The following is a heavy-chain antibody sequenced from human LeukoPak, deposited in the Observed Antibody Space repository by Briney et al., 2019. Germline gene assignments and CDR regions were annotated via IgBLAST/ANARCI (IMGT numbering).Heavy chain of an antibody. CDR1: GFTFSSYW. CDR3: ARDDSSGWWGADAFDI. Sequence: GGSLRLYCAAPGFTFSSYWMHWVRQAPGKGLVWVSRINSDGSSTSYADSVKGRFTISRDNAKNTLYLQMNSLRAEDTAVYYCARDDSSGWWGADAFDIWGQGTMVTVSS. CDR2: INSDGSST. D-gene: IGHD6-19*01. V-gene: IGHV3-74*01. J-gene: IGHJ3*02.